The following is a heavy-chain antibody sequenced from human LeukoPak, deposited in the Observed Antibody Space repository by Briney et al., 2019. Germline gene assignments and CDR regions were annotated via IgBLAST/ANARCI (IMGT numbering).Heavy chain of an antibody. D-gene: IGHD3-9*01. CDR2: IYSGGST. V-gene: IGHV3-66*01. Sequence: GGSLRLSCAASGFTVSSNYMSWVRQAPGKGLEWVSVIYSGGSTYYADSVKGRFTISRDNSKNTLYLQMNSLRAEDTALYYCAREFPDINGNWFNPWGQGTLVTVSS. CDR3: AREFPDINGNWFNP. J-gene: IGHJ5*02. CDR1: GFTVSSNY.